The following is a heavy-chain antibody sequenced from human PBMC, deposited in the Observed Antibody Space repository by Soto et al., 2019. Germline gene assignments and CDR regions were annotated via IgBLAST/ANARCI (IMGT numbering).Heavy chain of an antibody. Sequence: SETMSLTCTVSGGSISRYYWSWTRQPPGKGLEWIGNIYYDGSTNYSPSLKSRVTISVDTSKNQFSLRLSSVTAADTAVYYCARAGYSYGCGYCYDYWGQGTRVTVSS. D-gene: IGHD5-18*01. CDR3: ARAGYSYGCGYCYDY. V-gene: IGHV4-59*01. J-gene: IGHJ4*02. CDR2: IYYDGST. CDR1: GGSISRYY.